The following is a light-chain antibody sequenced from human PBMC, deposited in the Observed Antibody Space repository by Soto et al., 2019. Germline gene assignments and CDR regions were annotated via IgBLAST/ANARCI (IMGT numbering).Light chain of an antibody. CDR3: QQSDCTPIT. Sequence: DIHLTLSPYSLSASVGDRVTITCRASQSISSYLNWYQKKPGEAPKLLIYAASSLQSGVPSRFSGSGSGTDFTLTISSLQPEDFATYCCQQSDCTPITFGGGTMVDIK. V-gene: IGKV1-39*01. CDR1: QSISSY. CDR2: AAS. J-gene: IGKJ4*01.